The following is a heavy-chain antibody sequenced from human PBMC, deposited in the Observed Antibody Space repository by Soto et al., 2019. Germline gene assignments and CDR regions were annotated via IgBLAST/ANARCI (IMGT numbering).Heavy chain of an antibody. Sequence: PGGSLRLSCAASGFTFSSYAMHWVRQAQGKGLEWVAVISYDGSNKYYADSVKGRFTISRDNSKNTLYLQMNSLRAEDTAVYYCARDLVPYYYDSSGYYYGYWGQGTLVTVSS. J-gene: IGHJ4*02. V-gene: IGHV3-30-3*01. D-gene: IGHD3-22*01. CDR3: ARDLVPYYYDSSGYYYGY. CDR2: ISYDGSNK. CDR1: GFTFSSYA.